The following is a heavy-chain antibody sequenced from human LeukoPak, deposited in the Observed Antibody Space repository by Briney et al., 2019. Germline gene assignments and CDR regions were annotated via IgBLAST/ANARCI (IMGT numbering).Heavy chain of an antibody. Sequence: GGSLRLSCAASGFTFSSYAMSWARQAPGKGLEWVSAISGSGGSTYYADSVKGRFTISRDNSKNTLYLQMNSLRAEDTAVYYCAKEQRGYTGYAVGSWFDPWGQGTLVTVSS. V-gene: IGHV3-23*01. CDR3: AKEQRGYTGYAVGSWFDP. CDR2: ISGSGGST. CDR1: GFTFSSYA. J-gene: IGHJ5*02. D-gene: IGHD5-12*01.